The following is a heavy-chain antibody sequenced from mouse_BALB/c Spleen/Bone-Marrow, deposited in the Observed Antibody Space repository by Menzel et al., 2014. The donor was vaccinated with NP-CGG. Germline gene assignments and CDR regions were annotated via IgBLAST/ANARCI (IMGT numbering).Heavy chain of an antibody. CDR1: GFTFSDYY. D-gene: IGHD2-4*01. V-gene: IGHV5-4*02. Sequence: EVQLVESGGGLVKPGGSLKLSCAASGFTFSDYYMYWVRQTPEKRLEWVATISDGGSYTYYPDSVKGRFIISRDNAKNNLYLQMSSLKSEDTAMYYCARGRIYYDYDVGDYWGQGTTLTVSS. CDR3: ARGRIYYDYDVGDY. CDR2: ISDGGSYT. J-gene: IGHJ2*01.